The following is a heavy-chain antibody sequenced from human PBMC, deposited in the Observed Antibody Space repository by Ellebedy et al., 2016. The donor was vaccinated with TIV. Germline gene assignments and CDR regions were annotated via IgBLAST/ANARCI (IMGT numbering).Heavy chain of an antibody. CDR1: GGSISSYY. CDR3: ARGADWFDP. CDR2: IYYSGST. V-gene: IGHV4-59*01. Sequence: MPSETLSLTCTVSGGSISSYYWSWIRQPPGKGLEWIGYIYYSGSTNYNPSLKSRVTISVDTSKNQFSLKLSSVTAADTAVYYCARGADWFDPWGQGTLVTVSS. J-gene: IGHJ5*02.